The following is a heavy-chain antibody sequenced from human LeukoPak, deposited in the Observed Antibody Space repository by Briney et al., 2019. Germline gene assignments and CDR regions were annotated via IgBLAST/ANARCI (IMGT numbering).Heavy chain of an antibody. CDR2: ISGSGGST. J-gene: IGHJ5*02. CDR1: GFTFSSYA. Sequence: PGGSLRLSCAASGFTFSSYAMSWVRQAPGKGLEWVSAISGSGGSTYYADSVKGRFTISRDNSKNTMYLQMNSLRAEATAVYYCAKRGYSGYDPWFDPWGQGTLVTVSS. D-gene: IGHD5-12*01. CDR3: AKRGYSGYDPWFDP. V-gene: IGHV3-23*01.